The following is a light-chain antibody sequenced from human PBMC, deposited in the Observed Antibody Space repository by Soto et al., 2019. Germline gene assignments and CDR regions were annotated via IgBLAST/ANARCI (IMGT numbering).Light chain of an antibody. CDR1: SSDVGSYNL. Sequence: QSALTQPASVSGSPGQSITISCTGTSSDVGSYNLVSWYQQHPGKAPKLMIVEVTKRPSGVSNRFSGSKSGNTASLTISGRQAEDEADYYYCSCARSNWVFGGGTKLTVL. V-gene: IGLV2-23*02. J-gene: IGLJ3*02. CDR2: EVT. CDR3: CSCARSNWV.